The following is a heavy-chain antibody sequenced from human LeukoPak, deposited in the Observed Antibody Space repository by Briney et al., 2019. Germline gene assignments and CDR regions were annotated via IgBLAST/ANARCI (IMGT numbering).Heavy chain of an antibody. J-gene: IGHJ3*02. CDR1: GGTFSSYA. CDR3: ARGGRSASVHFIAVATTDAFDI. V-gene: IGHV1-69*04. D-gene: IGHD6-19*01. CDR2: IIPILGIA. Sequence: GASVKVSCKASGGTFSSYAISWVRQAPGQGLEWMGRIIPILGIANYAQKFQGRVTITTDESTSTAYMELSSLRSEDTAVYYCARGGRSASVHFIAVATTDAFDIWGQGTMVTVSS.